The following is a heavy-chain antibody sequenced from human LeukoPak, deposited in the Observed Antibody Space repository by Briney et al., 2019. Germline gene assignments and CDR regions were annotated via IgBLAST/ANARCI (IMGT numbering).Heavy chain of an antibody. D-gene: IGHD4-11*01. J-gene: IGHJ2*01. CDR2: VYPGDSDT. CDR3: ARRGGNYGTWYFDL. V-gene: IGHV5-51*01. CDR1: GYSFTNYW. Sequence: GESLKISCKGSGYSFTNYWIAWVRQMPGKGLEWMGIVYPGDSDTRYSPSLQGQVTISADESISAAYLQWSSLKASDTAMYYCARRGGNYGTWYFDLWGRGTLVTVSS.